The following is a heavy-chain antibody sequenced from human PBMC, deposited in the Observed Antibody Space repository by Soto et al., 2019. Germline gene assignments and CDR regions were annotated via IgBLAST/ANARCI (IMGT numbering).Heavy chain of an antibody. CDR2: ISAYNGNT. J-gene: IGHJ4*02. D-gene: IGHD6-13*01. V-gene: IGHV1-18*01. Sequence: QVQPVQSGAEVKKPGASVKVSCKTSGYTFTSYAISWVRQAPGQGLEWMGWISAYNGNTHYAQKLQGRVTMTTDTSTSTAYMELRSLRSDDTAVYYCARDLAAAGPFDYWGQGTLVTVSS. CDR3: ARDLAAAGPFDY. CDR1: GYTFTSYA.